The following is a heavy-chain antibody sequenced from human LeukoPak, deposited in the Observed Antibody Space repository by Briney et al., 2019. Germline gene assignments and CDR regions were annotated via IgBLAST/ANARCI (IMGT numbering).Heavy chain of an antibody. J-gene: IGHJ4*02. CDR1: GFTFSSYA. CDR2: IGATDTST. V-gene: IGHV3-23*01. CDR3: ARWVVATMFDY. Sequence: GGSLRLSCAASGFTFSSYAMGWVRQAPGKGLEWVSTIGATDTSTYFAGSVKGRFTISRDNSKNTLYLQMNSLRDEDTAVYYCARWVVATMFDYWGQGTLVTVSS. D-gene: IGHD5-12*01.